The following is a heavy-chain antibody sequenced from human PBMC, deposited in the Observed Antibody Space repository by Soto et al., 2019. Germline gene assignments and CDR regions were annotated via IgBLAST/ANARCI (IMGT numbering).Heavy chain of an antibody. D-gene: IGHD1-26*01. Sequence: QVQLVESGGGVVQPGRSLRLSCAASGFTFSSYGMHWVRQAPGKGLEWVAVISYDGSNKYYADSVKGRFTISRDNSKNTLYLQMNSLRAEDTAVYYCAKELWGGSYDYGMDVWGQGTTVTVSS. CDR1: GFTFSSYG. CDR2: ISYDGSNK. J-gene: IGHJ6*02. CDR3: AKELWGGSYDYGMDV. V-gene: IGHV3-30*18.